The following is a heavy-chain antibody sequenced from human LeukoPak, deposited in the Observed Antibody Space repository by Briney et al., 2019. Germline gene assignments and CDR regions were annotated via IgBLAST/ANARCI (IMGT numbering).Heavy chain of an antibody. CDR1: GFTFNSYG. CDR2: IRYDGSNK. D-gene: IGHD3-3*01. Sequence: PGGSLRLSCAASGFTFNSYGMHWVRQAPGKGLEWVAFIRYDGSNKYYADSVKGRFTISRDNSKDTLYLRMNSLRAEDTAVYYCARDHIRFLAPPSLMDVWGKGTTVTVSS. CDR3: ARDHIRFLAPPSLMDV. J-gene: IGHJ6*03. V-gene: IGHV3-30*02.